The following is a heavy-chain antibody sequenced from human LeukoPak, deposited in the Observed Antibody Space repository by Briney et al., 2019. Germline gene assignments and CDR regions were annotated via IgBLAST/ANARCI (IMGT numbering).Heavy chain of an antibody. V-gene: IGHV3-7*01. Sequence: GGSLRLSCVASGFSFSTYWMSWVRRSPGKGLEWVADINQDGSDEKYVDSVKGRFTASRDNAKNSLYLQMNNLRAEDTAVYYCARPRLLGEVFDYWGQGTLVTVSS. CDR3: ARPRLLGEVFDY. J-gene: IGHJ4*02. CDR1: GFSFSTYW. D-gene: IGHD3-10*01. CDR2: INQDGSDE.